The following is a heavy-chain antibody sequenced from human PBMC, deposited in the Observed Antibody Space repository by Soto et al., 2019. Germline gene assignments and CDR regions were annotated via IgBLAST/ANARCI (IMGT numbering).Heavy chain of an antibody. V-gene: IGHV3-30*18. CDR2: ISYDGSNK. D-gene: IGHD3-22*01. Sequence: QVQLVESGGGVVQPGRSLRLSCAASGFTFSSYGMHRVRQAPGKGLEWVAVISYDGSNKYYADSVKGRFTISRDNSKNTLYLQMNSLRAEDTAVYYCAKDSSGDYDGGFESWGQGTLVTVSS. CDR3: AKDSSGDYDGGFES. J-gene: IGHJ4*02. CDR1: GFTFSSYG.